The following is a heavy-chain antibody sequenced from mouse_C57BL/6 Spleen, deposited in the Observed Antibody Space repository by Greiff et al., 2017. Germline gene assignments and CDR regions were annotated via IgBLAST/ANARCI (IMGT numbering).Heavy chain of an antibody. V-gene: IGHV1-19*01. Sequence: EVQLQQSGPVLVKPGASVKMSCKASGYTFTDYYMNWVKQSHGKSLEWIGVINPYNGGTSYNQKFKGKATLTVDKSSSTAYMELNSLTSEDSAVYYCARERTDQGDFDYWGQGTTLTVSS. CDR2: INPYNGGT. CDR1: GYTFTDYY. J-gene: IGHJ2*01. CDR3: ARERTDQGDFDY.